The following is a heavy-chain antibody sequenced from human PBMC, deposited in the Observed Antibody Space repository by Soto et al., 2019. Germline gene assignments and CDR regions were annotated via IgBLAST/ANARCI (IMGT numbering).Heavy chain of an antibody. Sequence: QVQMVQSGAEVKKPGSSVKVSCKASGGTFSSYAISWVRQAPGQGLEWMGGIIPIFGTANYAQKFQGRVTITADESTSTACMELSSLRSEDTAVYYCAAGHGSGSKFTPIESTHHNYYYYGMDVWGQGTTVTVSS. CDR3: AAGHGSGSKFTPIESTHHNYYYYGMDV. V-gene: IGHV1-69*01. CDR2: IIPIFGTA. J-gene: IGHJ6*02. CDR1: GGTFSSYA. D-gene: IGHD3-10*01.